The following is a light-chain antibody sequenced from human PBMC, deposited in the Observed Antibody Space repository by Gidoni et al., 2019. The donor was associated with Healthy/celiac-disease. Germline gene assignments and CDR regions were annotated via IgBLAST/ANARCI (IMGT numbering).Light chain of an antibody. CDR3: QQRSNWPLYT. CDR1: QSVSSY. CDR2: DAS. Sequence: EIVLTQSPATLSLSPGERATLSCRASQSVSSYLAWYQQKPGQAPRLLTYDASNRATGIPARFSGRASRTDFTLTISSLEPEDFAVYYCQQRSNWPLYTFGQGTKLEIK. V-gene: IGKV3-11*01. J-gene: IGKJ2*01.